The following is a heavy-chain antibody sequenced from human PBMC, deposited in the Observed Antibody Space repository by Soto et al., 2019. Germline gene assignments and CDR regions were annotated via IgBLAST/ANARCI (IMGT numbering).Heavy chain of an antibody. CDR3: AKDLRPDGVRDFDS. Sequence: GGSLRLSCAASGFTFSSFSMAWVRQAPGRGPEWVSGIIQDGTTYYADSVKGRFTISRDNSRNSVYLQMITLRGEDTAVYYCAKDLRPDGVRDFDSWGQGTLVTVSS. J-gene: IGHJ4*02. D-gene: IGHD4-17*01. CDR1: GFTFSSFS. CDR2: IIQDGTT. V-gene: IGHV3-23*01.